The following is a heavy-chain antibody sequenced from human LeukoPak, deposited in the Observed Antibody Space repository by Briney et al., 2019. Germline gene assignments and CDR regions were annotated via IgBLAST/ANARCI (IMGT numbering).Heavy chain of an antibody. V-gene: IGHV1-2*02. CDR2: INPNSGGT. CDR1: GYTFTGYY. CDR3: ARRTRYGDFDY. Sequence: APSVKVSCKASGYTFTGYYMHWVRQAPGQGLEWMGWINPNSGGTNYAQKFQGRVAMTRDTSISTAYMELSRLRSDDTAVYYCARRTRYGDFDYWGQGTLVTVSS. J-gene: IGHJ4*02. D-gene: IGHD4-17*01.